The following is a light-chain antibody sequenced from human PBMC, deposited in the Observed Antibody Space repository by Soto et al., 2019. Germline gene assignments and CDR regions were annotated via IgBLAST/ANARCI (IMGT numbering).Light chain of an antibody. CDR2: DAS. V-gene: IGKV3-11*01. CDR1: QRVSSY. Sequence: EIVLTQSPATLSLSPGERATLYCRASQRVSSYLAWYQQQPGQAPRLLIYDASNRATGIPARFSGSGSGTDFTLTISSLEPEDFAVYYCQQRSNWLLTFGGGTKVEIK. J-gene: IGKJ4*01. CDR3: QQRSNWLLT.